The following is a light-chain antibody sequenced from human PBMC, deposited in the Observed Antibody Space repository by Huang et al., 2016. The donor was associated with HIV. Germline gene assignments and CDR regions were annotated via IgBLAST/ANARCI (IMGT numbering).Light chain of an antibody. Sequence: EIVMTQSPLSLPVSPGQPASISCTSSQNLLHSSGHNRLDWYLQKPGQSPQLLIFLASKRASGVPDKFTGSGSGSNFTLSINKVQPDDVGIYYCMQGLQTPPTFGQGTKLEI. CDR1: QNLLHSSGHNR. CDR2: LAS. CDR3: MQGLQTPPT. J-gene: IGKJ2*01. V-gene: IGKV2-28*01.